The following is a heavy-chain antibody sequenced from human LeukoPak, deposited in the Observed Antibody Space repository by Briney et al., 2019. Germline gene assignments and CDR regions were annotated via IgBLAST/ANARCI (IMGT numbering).Heavy chain of an antibody. CDR3: ARDSGYDSPFDY. CDR2: IYYSGST. J-gene: IGHJ4*02. CDR1: GGSISSYY. V-gene: IGHV4-59*12. D-gene: IGHD5-12*01. Sequence: SETLSLTCTVSGGSISSYYWSWIRQPPGKGLEWIGYIYYSGSTNYNPSLKSRVTISVDTSKNQFSLKLSSVTAADTAVYYCARDSGYDSPFDYWGQGTLVIVSS.